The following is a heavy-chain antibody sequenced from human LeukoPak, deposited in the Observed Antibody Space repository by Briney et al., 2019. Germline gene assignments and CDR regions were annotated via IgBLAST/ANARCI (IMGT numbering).Heavy chain of an antibody. J-gene: IGHJ3*02. D-gene: IGHD3-10*01. CDR2: IYHSGST. V-gene: IGHV4-4*02. CDR1: GGSISSSNW. CDR3: ARKRITMVRGVVPDAFDI. Sequence: KPSGTLSLTCAVSGGSISSSNWWSWVRPPPGKGLEWIGEIYHSGSTNYNPSLKSRVTISVDKSKNQFSLKLSSVTAADTAVYYCARKRITMVRGVVPDAFDIWGQGTMVTVSS.